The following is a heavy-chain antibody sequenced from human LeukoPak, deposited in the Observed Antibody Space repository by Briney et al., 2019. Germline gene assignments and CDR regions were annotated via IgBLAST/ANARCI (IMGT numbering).Heavy chain of an antibody. CDR2: INHSGST. CDR1: GGSFSGYY. J-gene: IGHJ4*02. Sequence: SETLSLTCAVYGGSFSGYYWSWIRQPPGKGLEWIGEINHSGSTKYNPPLKSRVTISVDTSKNQFSLKLSSVTAADTAVYYCARPRGYNLSGLGYWGQGTLVTVSS. D-gene: IGHD5-24*01. V-gene: IGHV4-34*01. CDR3: ARPRGYNLSGLGY.